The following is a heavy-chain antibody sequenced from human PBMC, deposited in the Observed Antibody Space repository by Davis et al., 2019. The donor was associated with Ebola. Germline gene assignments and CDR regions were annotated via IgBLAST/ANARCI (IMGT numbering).Heavy chain of an antibody. J-gene: IGHJ6*02. Sequence: GESLKISCAASGFSFSTYAIHWVRQAPGKGLEWVAVISHDGSNIHYADSVRGRLTISRDNSKNTLYLQMNSLRTEDTAVFYCAKDSGGSGWRYYFYGMDVWGQGTTVTVSS. CDR2: ISHDGSNI. V-gene: IGHV3-30*18. D-gene: IGHD6-19*01. CDR1: GFSFSTYA. CDR3: AKDSGGSGWRYYFYGMDV.